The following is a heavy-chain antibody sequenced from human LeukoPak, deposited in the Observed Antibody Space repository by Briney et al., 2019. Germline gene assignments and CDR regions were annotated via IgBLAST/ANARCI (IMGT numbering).Heavy chain of an antibody. V-gene: IGHV1-58*02. Sequence: SVKVSCKASGFTFTSATIQWVRQARGQRLEWRAWIFVVSGNTNYAQKFQERVIITRDMPTTTVYMELSSLRSEDTAVYYCAGTPWFGELTLDYWGQGTLVTVSS. CDR3: AGTPWFGELTLDY. CDR1: GFTFTSAT. J-gene: IGHJ4*02. CDR2: IFVVSGNT. D-gene: IGHD3-10*01.